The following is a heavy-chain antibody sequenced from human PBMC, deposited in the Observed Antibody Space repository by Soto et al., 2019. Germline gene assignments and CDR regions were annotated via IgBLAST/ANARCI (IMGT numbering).Heavy chain of an antibody. V-gene: IGHV4-31*03. D-gene: IGHD6-13*01. CDR1: GGSISSGGYY. CDR3: ARDVAAATGGGLFDP. J-gene: IGHJ5*02. Sequence: SSETLSLTCTVSGGSISSGGYYWSWIRQHPGKGLEWIGYIYYSGSTYYNPSLKSRVTISVDTSKNQFSLKLSSVTAADTAVYYCARDVAAATGGGLFDPWGQGTPVTVSS. CDR2: IYYSGST.